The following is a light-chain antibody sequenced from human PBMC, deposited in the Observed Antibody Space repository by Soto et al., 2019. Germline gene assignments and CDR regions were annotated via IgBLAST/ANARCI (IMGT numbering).Light chain of an antibody. CDR2: KAS. J-gene: IGKJ1*01. CDR3: QQYTDYSWT. CDR1: QTISGN. V-gene: IGKV1-5*03. Sequence: DIQMTQSPSTLPASVGDLVTITCRASQTISGNLAWYKQKPGKAPNLLIYKASYLESGVPSRFSGSGSGAEFTLTISSLQPDDFATYYCQQYTDYSWTFSQGTKVEIK.